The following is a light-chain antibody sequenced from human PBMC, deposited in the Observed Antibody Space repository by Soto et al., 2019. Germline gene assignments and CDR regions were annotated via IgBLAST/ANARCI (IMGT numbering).Light chain of an antibody. V-gene: IGKV1-5*01. CDR2: DAS. J-gene: IGKJ1*01. Sequence: DIQMTQFPSTLFASVGDRVTITCRASQSISRWLAWYQQKPGKAPKLLIYDASNLEKGVPSRFSGRGSGTEFTLTIRSLQPDDVATYFCQQYNSYSPETFGQGTKVEI. CDR1: QSISRW. CDR3: QQYNSYSPET.